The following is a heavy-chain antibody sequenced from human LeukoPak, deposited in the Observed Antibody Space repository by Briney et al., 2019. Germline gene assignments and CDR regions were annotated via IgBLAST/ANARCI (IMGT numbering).Heavy chain of an antibody. CDR2: INGDGSST. V-gene: IGHV3-74*01. J-gene: IGHJ4*02. Sequence: PGGSLRLSCAASGFTFSSYWMHWVRQAPGKGLVWVSRINGDGSSTNYADSVKGRFAISRDSAKNTLYLQMNSLRAEDTAVYYCARGSSVVGLDWGQGTLVTVSS. D-gene: IGHD2-15*01. CDR1: GFTFSSYW. CDR3: ARGSSVVGLD.